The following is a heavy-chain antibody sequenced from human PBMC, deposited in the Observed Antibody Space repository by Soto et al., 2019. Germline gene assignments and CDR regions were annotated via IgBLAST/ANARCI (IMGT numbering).Heavy chain of an antibody. J-gene: IGHJ3*01. D-gene: IGHD6-19*01. CDR1: GFAFRTYA. Sequence: QLLESGGDVVRPGGSLKLSCAASGFAFRTYAINWVRQAPGKGLEWVSSISATGGSKYLEDSVKDRFSISRDNSENKLYLEMNQLRGDDTAVYYCAKDLGLGQFYSGDGIDVWGQGTPVIVSS. CDR2: ISATGGSK. V-gene: IGHV3-23*01. CDR3: AKDLGLGQFYSGDGIDV.